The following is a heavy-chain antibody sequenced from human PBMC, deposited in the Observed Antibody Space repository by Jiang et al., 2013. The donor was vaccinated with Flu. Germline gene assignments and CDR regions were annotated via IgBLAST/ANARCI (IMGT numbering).Heavy chain of an antibody. D-gene: IGHD4-17*01. J-gene: IGHJ6*02. Sequence: SAISGRGGSTYYADSVKGRFTISRDNSKNALYLHMNSLRAEDTAVYYCAKSGYGDSEREYQYYGMDVWGQGTTVTVSS. CDR3: AKSGYGDSEREYQYYGMDV. V-gene: IGHV3-23*01. CDR2: ISGRGGST.